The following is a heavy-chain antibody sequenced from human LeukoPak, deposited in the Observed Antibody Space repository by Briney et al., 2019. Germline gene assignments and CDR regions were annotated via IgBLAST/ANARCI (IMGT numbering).Heavy chain of an antibody. CDR3: ARDPPAVAANAYG. Sequence: ETLSLTCTVSGDSISSYYWSWIRQPPGKGLEWVSLIYSGGSTYYADSVKGRFTISRDNSKNTLYLQMNSLRAEDTAVYYCARDPPAVAANAYGWGQGTLVTVSS. CDR1: GDSISSYY. J-gene: IGHJ4*02. D-gene: IGHD6-6*01. CDR2: IYSGGST. V-gene: IGHV3-66*01.